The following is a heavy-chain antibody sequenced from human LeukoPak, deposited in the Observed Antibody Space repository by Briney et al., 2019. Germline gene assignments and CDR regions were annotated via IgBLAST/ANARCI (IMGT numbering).Heavy chain of an antibody. V-gene: IGHV3-21*01. J-gene: IGHJ4*02. CDR3: ARRGYYDSSGYAY. Sequence: GGSLRLSCAASGFTFSNYAMNWVRQAPGKGLEWVSSISASSTDIYYADSVKGRFTISRDNAKNSLYLQINSLRAENTAIYYCARRGYYDSSGYAYWGQGTLVTVSS. CDR2: ISASSTDI. D-gene: IGHD3-22*01. CDR1: GFTFSNYA.